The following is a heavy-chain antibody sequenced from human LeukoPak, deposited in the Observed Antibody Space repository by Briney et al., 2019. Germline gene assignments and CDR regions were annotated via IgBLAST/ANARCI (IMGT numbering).Heavy chain of an antibody. CDR1: GFTFISYA. D-gene: IGHD6-6*01. CDR3: AKGPRQLMGYDY. CDR2: ISVSGTNT. J-gene: IGHJ4*02. V-gene: IGHV3-23*01. Sequence: GGSLRLSCAASGFTFISYAMNWVRQAPGKGLEWVSSISVSGTNTYYADSVKGRFTISRDNSKNTLYLQMNSLRAEDTAVYYCAKGPRQLMGYDYWGQGTLVTVSS.